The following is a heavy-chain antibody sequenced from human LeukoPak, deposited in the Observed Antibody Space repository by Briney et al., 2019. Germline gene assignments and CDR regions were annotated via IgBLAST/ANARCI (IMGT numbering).Heavy chain of an antibody. CDR1: GFTFSSYA. CDR3: AKNSPSQYAFDI. V-gene: IGHV3-30*18. CDR2: ISYDGSNK. Sequence: GGSLRLSCAASGFTFSSYAMHWVRQAPGKGLEWVAVISYDGSNKYYADSVKGRFTISRDNSKNTLYLQMNSLRAEDTAVYYCAKNSPSQYAFDIWGQGTMVTVSS. J-gene: IGHJ3*02.